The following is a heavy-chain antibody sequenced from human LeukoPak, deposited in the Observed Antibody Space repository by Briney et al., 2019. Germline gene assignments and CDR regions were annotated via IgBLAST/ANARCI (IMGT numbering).Heavy chain of an antibody. D-gene: IGHD7-27*01. Sequence: KPGGSLRLSCAASGFTFSTYDMNWVRQAPGKGLEWVSSISSSSSYIYYADSVKGRFTISRDNAKNSLYLQMNSLRAEDTAVYYCARSGNWGFLPASFDFWGQGALVTVSS. CDR1: GFTFSTYD. V-gene: IGHV3-21*01. J-gene: IGHJ4*02. CDR3: ARSGNWGFLPASFDF. CDR2: ISSSSSYI.